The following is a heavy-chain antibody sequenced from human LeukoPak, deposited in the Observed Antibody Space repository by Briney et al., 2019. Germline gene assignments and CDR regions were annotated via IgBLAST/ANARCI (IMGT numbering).Heavy chain of an antibody. CDR1: GGSISSSSYY. V-gene: IGHV4-39*01. CDR2: IYYSGST. Sequence: SETLSLTCTVSGGSISSSSYYWGWIRQPPGKGLEWIGSIYYSGSTYYNPSLKSRVTISVDTSKNQFSLKLSSVTAADMAVYYCASMVRGGGVYYFDYWGQGTLVTVSS. D-gene: IGHD3-10*01. CDR3: ASMVRGGGVYYFDY. J-gene: IGHJ4*02.